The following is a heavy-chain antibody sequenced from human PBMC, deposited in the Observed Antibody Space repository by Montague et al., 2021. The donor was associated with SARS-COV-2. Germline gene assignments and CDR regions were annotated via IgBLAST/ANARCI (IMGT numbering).Heavy chain of an antibody. J-gene: IGHJ6*02. D-gene: IGHD3-22*01. CDR1: GGSIGSGSYY. V-gene: IGHV4-61*02. CDR2: IYTSGST. CDR3: ARDGGIGDSGSNTWSYYYYGMDV. Sequence: TLSLTCTVSGGSIGSGSYYWSWIRQPAGKGLEWIGRIYTSGSTNYNPSLKSRVTISVDTSKNQFSLKLSSVTAADTAVYYCARDGGIGDSGSNTWSYYYYGMDVWGQGTTVTVSS.